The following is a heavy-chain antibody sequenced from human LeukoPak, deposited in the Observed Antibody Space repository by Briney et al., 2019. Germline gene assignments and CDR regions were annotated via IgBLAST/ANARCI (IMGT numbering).Heavy chain of an antibody. V-gene: IGHV3-11*04. CDR3: AGPKTGWSTTPFDY. J-gene: IGHJ4*02. CDR1: GFTFSDYY. CDR2: ISSSGSTI. D-gene: IGHD2-15*01. Sequence: GGSLRLSCAASGFTFSDYYMSWIRQAPGKGLEWVSYISSSGSTIYYADSVKGRFTISRDNAKNSLYLQMNSLRAEDTAVYYCAGPKTGWSTTPFDYWGQGTLVTASS.